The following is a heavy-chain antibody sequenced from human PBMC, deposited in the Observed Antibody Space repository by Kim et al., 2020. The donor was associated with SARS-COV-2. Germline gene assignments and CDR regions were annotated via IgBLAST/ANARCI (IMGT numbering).Heavy chain of an antibody. CDR3: ASAIAYSSSFGLDY. D-gene: IGHD6-6*01. J-gene: IGHJ4*02. CDR2: INHSGST. CDR1: GGSFSGYY. Sequence: SETLSLTCAVYGGSFSGYYWSWIRQPPGKGLEWMGEINHSGSTNYNPSLKSRVTISVDTSKNQFSLKLSSVTAADTAVYYFASAIAYSSSFGLDYWGQGT. V-gene: IGHV4-34*01.